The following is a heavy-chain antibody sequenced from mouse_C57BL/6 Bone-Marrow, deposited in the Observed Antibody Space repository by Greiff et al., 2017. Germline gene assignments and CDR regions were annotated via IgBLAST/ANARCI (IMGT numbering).Heavy chain of an antibody. CDR3: ARRQLRLGAFAY. J-gene: IGHJ3*01. D-gene: IGHD3-2*02. CDR1: GYSFTGYY. V-gene: IGHV1-31*01. CDR2: IYPYNVVS. Sequence: EVQVVESGPELVKPGASVKISCKASGYSFTGYYMHWVKQSHGNILDWIGYIYPYNVVSSYNQKFKGKATLTVDKSSSTAYMELRSLTSEDSAVYYCARRQLRLGAFAYWGQGTLVTVSA.